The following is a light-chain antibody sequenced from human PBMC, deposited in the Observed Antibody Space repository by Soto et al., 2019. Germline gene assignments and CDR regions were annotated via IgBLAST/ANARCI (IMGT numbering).Light chain of an antibody. Sequence: QSVLTHPASVSGSPGQSITISGTGTSSDVGGYNYVSWYQQHPCKAPKLLIYEVSNRPSGVSNRFSGSKSVNTASLTIPGLQAEDEADDYCSSDTSSSTLYVFGTGTKVTVL. CDR3: SSDTSSSTLYV. CDR1: SSDVGGYNY. V-gene: IGLV2-14*01. J-gene: IGLJ1*01. CDR2: EVS.